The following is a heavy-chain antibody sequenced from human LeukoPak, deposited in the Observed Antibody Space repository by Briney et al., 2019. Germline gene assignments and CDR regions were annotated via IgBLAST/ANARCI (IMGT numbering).Heavy chain of an antibody. J-gene: IGHJ6*03. CDR2: INPSGGST. Sequence: ASVKVSCKASGYTFTSYYMHWVRQAPGQGLEWMGIINPSGGSTSYAQKFQGRVTMTRDTSTSTVYMELSSLRSEDTAVYYCARETKDSSGSRYYYYYYYMDVWGKGTTVTISS. D-gene: IGHD6-19*01. CDR3: ARETKDSSGSRYYYYYYYMDV. CDR1: GYTFTSYY. V-gene: IGHV1-46*01.